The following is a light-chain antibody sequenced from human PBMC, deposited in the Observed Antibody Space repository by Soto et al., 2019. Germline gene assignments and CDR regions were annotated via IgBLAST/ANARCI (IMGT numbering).Light chain of an antibody. CDR1: QSLLHSNGYNY. V-gene: IGKV2-28*01. Sequence: DIVMTQSPLSLPVTPGEPASISCRSSQSLLHSNGYNYLDWYLQKPGQSPQLLIYLGSNRASGVPDRCSGSGSGTDFTLKSSRVEAEDVGVYYCMQALQTPGFGQGTKLEIK. CDR2: LGS. CDR3: MQALQTPG. J-gene: IGKJ2*03.